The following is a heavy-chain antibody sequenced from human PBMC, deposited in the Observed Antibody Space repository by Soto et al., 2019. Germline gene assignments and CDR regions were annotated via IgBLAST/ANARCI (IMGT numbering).Heavy chain of an antibody. V-gene: IGHV3-48*01. J-gene: IGHJ4*02. CDR2: FGTSGAI. CDR1: AFTLSSYN. Sequence: EVQMVESGGGLVQPGGSLRLSCAASAFTLSSYNMNWVRQAPGKGLEWISYFGTSGAIYYADSVRGRFTMSRDSAKNSLYLQMNSLRAEDTAVYYCAREMGAPPARGLDYWGQGNLVTVSS. D-gene: IGHD2-8*01. CDR3: AREMGAPPARGLDY.